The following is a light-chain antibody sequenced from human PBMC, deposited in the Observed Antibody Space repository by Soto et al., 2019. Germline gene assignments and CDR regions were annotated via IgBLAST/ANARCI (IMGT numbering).Light chain of an antibody. CDR3: QQYDNYPLT. CDR2: DAS. Sequence: IQMTQSPSSLSASLGDRVTITCRASQSVRSWLAWYQQKPGRAPKFLIYDASSLESGVPSRFSGSGSGTEFTLTISNLPPDDFETYYCQQYDNYPLTFGGGTKVDIK. J-gene: IGKJ4*01. V-gene: IGKV1-5*01. CDR1: QSVRSW.